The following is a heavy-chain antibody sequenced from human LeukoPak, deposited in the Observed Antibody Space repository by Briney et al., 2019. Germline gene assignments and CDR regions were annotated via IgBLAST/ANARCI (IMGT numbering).Heavy chain of an antibody. D-gene: IGHD6-13*01. CDR3: ARFVAAAGGYWYFDL. CDR2: IYHSGST. Sequence: SETLSLTCTVSGDSISDYSWNWIRQPPGKGLEWIGDIYHSGSTEYNPSLKSRVTISVDTSKNQISLKLSSMTAADTAVYYCARFVAAAGGYWYFDLWGRGTLVTVSS. CDR1: GDSISDYS. V-gene: IGHV4-59*01. J-gene: IGHJ2*01.